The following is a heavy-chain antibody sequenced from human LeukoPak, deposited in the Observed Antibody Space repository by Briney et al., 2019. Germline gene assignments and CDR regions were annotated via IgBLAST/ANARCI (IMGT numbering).Heavy chain of an antibody. CDR1: GGTLSSYA. V-gene: IGHV1-69*13. CDR3: ARVDGYNAAGFDY. CDR2: IIPIFGTA. D-gene: IGHD5-24*01. J-gene: IGHJ4*02. Sequence: ASVKVSCKASGGTLSSYAISWVRQAPGQGLEWMGGIIPIFGTANYAQKFQGRVTITADESTSTAYMELSSLRSEDTAVYYCARVDGYNAAGFDYWGQGTLVTVSS.